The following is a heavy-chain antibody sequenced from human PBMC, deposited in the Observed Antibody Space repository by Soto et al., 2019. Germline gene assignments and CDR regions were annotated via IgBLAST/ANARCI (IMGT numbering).Heavy chain of an antibody. V-gene: IGHV1-3*05. J-gene: IGHJ4*02. Sequence: QVQLVQSGAEEKKPGASVKVSCKASGYTFTSYAMHWVRQAPGQRLEWMGGINAGNGNTKYSQEFQGRVTITRDTSASTVYMELSSLRSEDTAVYYCARVSGWYFLDYWGQGTLVTVSS. CDR2: INAGNGNT. D-gene: IGHD6-19*01. CDR3: ARVSGWYFLDY. CDR1: GYTFTSYA.